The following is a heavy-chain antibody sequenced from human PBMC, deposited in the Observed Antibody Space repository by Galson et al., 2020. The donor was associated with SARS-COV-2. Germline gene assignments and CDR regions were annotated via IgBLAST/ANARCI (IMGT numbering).Heavy chain of an antibody. CDR3: VRGMFSTGWSANWFDR. J-gene: IGHJ5*02. CDR2: VYGTGTT. D-gene: IGHD6-19*01. V-gene: IGHV4-61*02. CDR1: GDPISVGDYY. Sequence: SQTLSLTCSVSGDPISVGDYYWTWIRQTAGKGLEWIGRVYGTGTTNYNPSLKGRVTLSVDTSRNLFSLKMRSVTAADTAVYFCVRGMFSTGWSANWFDRWGQGTLVTVSS.